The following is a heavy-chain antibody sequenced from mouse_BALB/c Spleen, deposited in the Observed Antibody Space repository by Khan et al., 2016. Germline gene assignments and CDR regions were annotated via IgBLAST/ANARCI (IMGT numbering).Heavy chain of an antibody. CDR2: ISYSGST. Sequence: EVKLEVSGPGLVKPSQSLSLTCTVTGYSITSDYAWNWIRQFPGNKLEWMGYISYSGSTSYNPSLKSRISITRDTSKNQFFLQLNSVTTEDTDTYYCARNYFFDYWGQGTTLTVSS. CDR3: ARNYFFDY. V-gene: IGHV3-2*02. CDR1: GYSITSDYA. J-gene: IGHJ2*01.